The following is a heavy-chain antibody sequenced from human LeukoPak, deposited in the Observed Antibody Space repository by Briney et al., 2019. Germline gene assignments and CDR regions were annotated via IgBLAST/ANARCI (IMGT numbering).Heavy chain of an antibody. J-gene: IGHJ4*02. CDR2: ISSSSSYI. D-gene: IGHD3-3*01. CDR1: GFTFSSYS. V-gene: IGHV3-21*01. Sequence: GGSLRLSCAASGFTFSSYSMNWVRQAPGKGLEWVSSISSSSSYIYYADSLKGRFTISRDNAKNSLYLQMNSLRAEDTAVYYCARNRDDFWSAYLFDYWGQGAQVTVSS. CDR3: ARNRDDFWSAYLFDY.